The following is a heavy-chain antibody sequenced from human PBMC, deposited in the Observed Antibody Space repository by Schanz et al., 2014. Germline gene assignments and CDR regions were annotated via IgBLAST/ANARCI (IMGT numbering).Heavy chain of an antibody. CDR2: ISFSGNTI. V-gene: IGHV3-48*01. CDR1: GLIFSTYT. Sequence: EVQLVESGGGLVQPRGSLRLSCTTSGLIFSTYTLNWVRQAPGKRLEWISYISFSGNTIYYADSVKGRFTISRDNAKNSLYLQVKSLRAEDTAIYCGASDGDVDYWGQGTLVTVSS. CDR3: ASDGDVDY. J-gene: IGHJ4*02.